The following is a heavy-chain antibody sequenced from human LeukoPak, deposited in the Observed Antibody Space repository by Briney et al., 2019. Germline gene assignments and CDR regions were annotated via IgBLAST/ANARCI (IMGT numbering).Heavy chain of an antibody. CDR1: EFTFRSYW. D-gene: IGHD2-15*01. J-gene: IGHJ3*02. Sequence: GGSLRLSCAASEFTFRSYWMRWVRQAPGKGLEWVANIKQDGSEKNYVDSVKGRFTISRDNAKNSMHLQMNSLRAEDTAVYYCAREGFAAASDIWGQGTMVTVSS. CDR3: AREGFAAASDI. CDR2: IKQDGSEK. V-gene: IGHV3-7*01.